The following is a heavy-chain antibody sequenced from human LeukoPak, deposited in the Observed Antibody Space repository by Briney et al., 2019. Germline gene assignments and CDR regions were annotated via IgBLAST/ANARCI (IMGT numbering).Heavy chain of an antibody. Sequence: PGGSLRLSCAASGFIISGDSMNWVRQAPGKGLEWIAYISRDSGIKYYADSVRGRFTISRDNSKNMVYLQMNSLRAEDTAIYYCCFMRFGESLRGDYWGRGTLVTVSS. CDR3: CFMRFGESLRGDY. D-gene: IGHD3-10*01. J-gene: IGHJ4*02. CDR1: GFIISGDS. CDR2: ISRDSGIK. V-gene: IGHV3-48*01.